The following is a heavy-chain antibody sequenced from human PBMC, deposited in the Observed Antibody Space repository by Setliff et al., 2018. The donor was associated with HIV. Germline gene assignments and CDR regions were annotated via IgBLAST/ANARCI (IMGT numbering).Heavy chain of an antibody. J-gene: IGHJ4*02. CDR3: ARGGSRGSWYWDY. D-gene: IGHD6-13*01. Sequence: SETLSLTCTVSGDSISTDYWTWIRQPPGKGLEWIGYIYNSASTSYNPSLKSRVTISVDTSKNQFSLKLSSVTAADTAMYYCARGGSRGSWYWDYWGQGTLVTVSS. CDR1: GDSISTDY. V-gene: IGHV4-4*09. CDR2: IYNSAST.